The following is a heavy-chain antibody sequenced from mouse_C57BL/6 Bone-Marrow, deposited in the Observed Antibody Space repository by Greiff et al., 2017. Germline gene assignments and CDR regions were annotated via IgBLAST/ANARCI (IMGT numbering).Heavy chain of an antibody. D-gene: IGHD1-1*01. CDR2: IDPSDSYT. CDR3: ARRDLYYYGSADY. CDR1: GYTFTSYW. Sequence: VQRVESGAELVKPGASVKLSCKASGYTFTSYWMQWVKQRPGQGLEWIGEIDPSDSYTNYNQKFKGKATLTVDTSSSTAYMQLSSLTSEDSAVYYCARRDLYYYGSADYWGQGTTLTVSS. V-gene: IGHV1-50*01. J-gene: IGHJ2*01.